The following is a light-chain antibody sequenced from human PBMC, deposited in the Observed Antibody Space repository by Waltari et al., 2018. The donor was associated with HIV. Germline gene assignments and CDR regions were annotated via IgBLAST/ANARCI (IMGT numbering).Light chain of an antibody. V-gene: IGLV1-47*01. CDR1: SSNIGTHY. J-gene: IGLJ3*02. CDR3: SAWDDSLSGRV. Sequence: QSVLTQPPSASGTPGQRVTISCSGSSSNIGTHYIYWYQQLPGTSPKRLIYMNSQRPSGVPDRVSGSKSGTSASLAISDLRSEDEADYYCSAWDDSLSGRVFGGGTKLTVL. CDR2: MNS.